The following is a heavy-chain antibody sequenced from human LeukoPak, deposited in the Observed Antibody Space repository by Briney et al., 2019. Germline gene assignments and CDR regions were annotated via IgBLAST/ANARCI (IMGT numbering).Heavy chain of an antibody. CDR3: ARPPLYDAFDI. J-gene: IGHJ3*02. CDR1: GYNFNNYW. V-gene: IGHV5-51*01. CDR2: IYPGDSDT. Sequence: GESLKISCKGSGYNFNNYWIGWVRQMPGKGLEWMGIIYPGDSDTRYSPSFQGQVTISVDKSISTAYLQWSSLKASDSAMYYCARPPLYDAFDIRGQGTMVTVSS.